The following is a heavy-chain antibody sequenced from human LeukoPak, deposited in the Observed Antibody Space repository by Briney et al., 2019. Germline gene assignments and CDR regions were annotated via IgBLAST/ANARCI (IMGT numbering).Heavy chain of an antibody. V-gene: IGHV4-39*01. J-gene: IGHJ5*02. D-gene: IGHD6-13*01. CDR1: DGSITTNDYY. Sequence: PSETLSLTCSVSDGSITTNDYYWGWIRQPPGKGLEWIGSIYYSGSTYYNPSPKSRVTISVDTSKNQFSLNLSSVTAADTAIYYCARHDSLAAAGLNWYDPRGPGTLVTVSS. CDR3: ARHDSLAAAGLNWYDP. CDR2: IYYSGST.